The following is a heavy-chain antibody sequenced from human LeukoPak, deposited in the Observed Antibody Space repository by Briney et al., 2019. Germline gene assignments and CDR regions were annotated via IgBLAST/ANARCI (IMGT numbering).Heavy chain of an antibody. J-gene: IGHJ4*02. CDR2: ISYDGSNK. V-gene: IGHV3-30*18. CDR3: AKDGDIVVVPAAIFVDY. D-gene: IGHD2-2*01. Sequence: PGGSLRLSCAASGFTFSSYGMHWVRQAPGKGLEWVAVISYDGSNKYYADSVKGRFTISRDNSKNTLYLRMNSLRAEDTAVYYCAKDGDIVVVPAAIFVDYWGQGTLVTVSS. CDR1: GFTFSSYG.